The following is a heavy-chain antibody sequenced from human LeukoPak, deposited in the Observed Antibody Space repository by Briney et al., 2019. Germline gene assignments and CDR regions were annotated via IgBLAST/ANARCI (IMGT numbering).Heavy chain of an antibody. V-gene: IGHV4-34*01. CDR2: INHSGST. D-gene: IGHD3-10*01. CDR1: GGPFSGYY. Sequence: PSETLSLTCAVYGGPFSGYYWSWIRQPPGKGPEWIGEINHSGSTNYNPSLKSRVTISVDTSKNQFSLKLSSVTAADTAVYYCARVGSSGSYFYYYYYGMDVWGQGTTVTVSS. CDR3: ARVGSSGSYFYYYYYGMDV. J-gene: IGHJ6*02.